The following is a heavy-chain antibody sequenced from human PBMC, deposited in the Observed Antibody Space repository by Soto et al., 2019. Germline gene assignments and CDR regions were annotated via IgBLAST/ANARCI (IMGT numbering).Heavy chain of an antibody. Sequence: QVQLQQWGAGLLKPSETLSLTCAVYGGSFSGYYWSWIRQPPGKGLEWIGESNHVGSTNYNPSLKTRFTMSVDPSKNQFSLRLTSVTAADTAVYYCARFLIAGVTTDWGQGTLVIVSS. CDR2: SNHVGST. CDR1: GGSFSGYY. D-gene: IGHD5-18*01. CDR3: ARFLIAGVTTD. J-gene: IGHJ1*01. V-gene: IGHV4-34*01.